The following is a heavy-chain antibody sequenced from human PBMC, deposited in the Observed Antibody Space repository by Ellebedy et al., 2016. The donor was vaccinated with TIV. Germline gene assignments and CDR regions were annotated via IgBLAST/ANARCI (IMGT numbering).Heavy chain of an antibody. V-gene: IGHV3-23*01. CDR3: AKVSAIEY. CDR1: GFTFSKFA. Sequence: GESLKISCAASGFTFSKFAMTWIRQTPGKGLEWVAAISGSGVSTLYADPVKGRFTISRDNSKNTLYLQMNSLRPEDTAVYFCAKVSAIEYWGQGTLVTVSS. J-gene: IGHJ4*02. CDR2: ISGSGVST.